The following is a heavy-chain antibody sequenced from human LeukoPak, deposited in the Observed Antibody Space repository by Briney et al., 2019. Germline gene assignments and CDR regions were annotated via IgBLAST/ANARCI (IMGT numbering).Heavy chain of an antibody. V-gene: IGHV3-7*01. Sequence: GGSLRLSCAASGFTFSSYWMSWVRQAPGKGLEWVANIKQEGSEKYYVDSVKGRFTISRDNAKNSLYLQMNSLRAEDTAVYYCAREGSYYDSNIWGQGTMVTVSS. CDR2: IKQEGSEK. CDR1: GFTFSSYW. D-gene: IGHD3-22*01. J-gene: IGHJ3*02. CDR3: AREGSYYDSNI.